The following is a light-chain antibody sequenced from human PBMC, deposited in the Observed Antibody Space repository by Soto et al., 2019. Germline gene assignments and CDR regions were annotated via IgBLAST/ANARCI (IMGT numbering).Light chain of an antibody. V-gene: IGKV1-5*03. J-gene: IGKJ1*01. CDR2: KAS. CDR3: QHYNSYPWT. CDR1: QSIGSW. Sequence: DIQMTQSPSILSASVGDRVTITCRASQSIGSWVAWYQQKPGRAPNLLIHKASHLESGVPSRFSGSGSGTEFPLTISSLQPGDFATYYCQHYNSYPWTFGQGTKVDIK.